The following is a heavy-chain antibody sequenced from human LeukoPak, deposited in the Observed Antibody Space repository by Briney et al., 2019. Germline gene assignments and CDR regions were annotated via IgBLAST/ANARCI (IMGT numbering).Heavy chain of an antibody. CDR1: GFTFSSYE. Sequence: GGSLRLSCAASGFTFSSYEMNWVRQAPGKGLEWVSYISSSGSTIYYADSVKGRFTISRDNAKNSLHLQMNSLRAEDTAVYYCAREELHIYMDVWGKGTTVTISS. V-gene: IGHV3-48*03. CDR3: AREELHIYMDV. D-gene: IGHD1-26*01. CDR2: ISSSGSTI. J-gene: IGHJ6*03.